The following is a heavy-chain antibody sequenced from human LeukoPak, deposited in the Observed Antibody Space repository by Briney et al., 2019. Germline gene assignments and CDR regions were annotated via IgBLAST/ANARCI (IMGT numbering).Heavy chain of an antibody. V-gene: IGHV3-48*04. CDR3: ARALSNYRRGRRNFDY. CDR1: GFTFSSYS. J-gene: IGHJ4*02. Sequence: PGGSLRLSCAASGFTFSSYSMNWVRQAPGKGLEWVSYISSSSSTIYYADSVKGRFTISRDNAKNSLYLQMNSLRAEDTAVYYCARALSNYRRGRRNFDYWGQGTLVTVSS. D-gene: IGHD1-1*01. CDR2: ISSSSSTI.